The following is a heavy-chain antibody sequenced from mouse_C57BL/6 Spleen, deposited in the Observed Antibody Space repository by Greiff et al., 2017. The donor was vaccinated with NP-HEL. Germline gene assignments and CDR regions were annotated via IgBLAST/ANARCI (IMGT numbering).Heavy chain of an antibody. D-gene: IGHD1-1*01. CDR1: GYTFTSYW. Sequence: VQLQQPGAELVRPGTSVKLSCKASGYTFTSYWMHWVKQRPGQGLEWIGVIDPSDSYTNYNQKFKGKATLTVDKSSSTAYMQLSSLTSEDSAVYYCARSYYGPDYWGQGTTLTVSS. CDR3: ARSYYGPDY. V-gene: IGHV1-59*01. J-gene: IGHJ2*01. CDR2: IDPSDSYT.